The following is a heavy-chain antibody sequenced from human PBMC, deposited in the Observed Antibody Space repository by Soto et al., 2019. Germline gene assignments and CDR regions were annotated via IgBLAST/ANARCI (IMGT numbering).Heavy chain of an antibody. Sequence: ASVKVSCKASGYAFTSYGISWVRQAPGQGLEWMGWISAYNGNTNYAQKLQGRVTMTTDTSTSAAYMELRSLRSDDTAVYYCARDRGSIAAEAFDYWGQGTLVTVSS. V-gene: IGHV1-18*01. CDR3: ARDRGSIAAEAFDY. D-gene: IGHD6-13*01. J-gene: IGHJ4*02. CDR2: ISAYNGNT. CDR1: GYAFTSYG.